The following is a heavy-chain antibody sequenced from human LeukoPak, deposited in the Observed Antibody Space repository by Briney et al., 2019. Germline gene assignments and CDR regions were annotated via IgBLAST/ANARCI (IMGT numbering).Heavy chain of an antibody. CDR3: ARILDSAWGELGY. J-gene: IGHJ4*02. CDR1: GFTFSSYG. V-gene: IGHV3-23*01. CDR2: ISGSGGST. D-gene: IGHD6-19*01. Sequence: GGTLRLSCAASGFTFSSYGMSWVRQAPGKGLEWVSAISGSGGSTYYADSVKGRFTISRDNSKNTLYLQMNSLRAEDTAVYYCARILDSAWGELGYWGQGTLVTVSS.